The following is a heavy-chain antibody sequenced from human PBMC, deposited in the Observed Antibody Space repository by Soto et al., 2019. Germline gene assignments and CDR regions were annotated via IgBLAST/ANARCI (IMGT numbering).Heavy chain of an antibody. J-gene: IGHJ6*02. V-gene: IGHV3-30*18. D-gene: IGHD2-2*01. CDR3: AKDQGYCSSTSCPLGLYSYYGMDV. CDR2: ISYDGSKK. CDR1: GFTFSSYG. Sequence: GGSLRLSCAASGFTFSSYGMHWVRQAPGKGLEWVAVISYDGSKKYYADYVKGRFTISRDNSKNTLYLQMNSLRAEDTAVYYCAKDQGYCSSTSCPLGLYSYYGMDVWGQGTAVTVSS.